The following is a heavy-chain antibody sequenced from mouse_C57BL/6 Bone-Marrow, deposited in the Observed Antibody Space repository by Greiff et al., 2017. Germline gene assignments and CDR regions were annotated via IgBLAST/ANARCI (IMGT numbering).Heavy chain of an antibody. CDR2: IYPGSGNT. CDR3: ARDGYYDAMDY. J-gene: IGHJ4*01. V-gene: IGHV1-66*01. D-gene: IGHD2-3*01. Sequence: QVQLQQSGPELVKPGASVKISCKASGYSFTSYYIHWVKQRPGQGLEWIGWIYPGSGNTKYNEKFKGKATLTADKSSSTAYMELRSLTSEDSAVYFCARDGYYDAMDYWGQGTSVTVSS. CDR1: GYSFTSYY.